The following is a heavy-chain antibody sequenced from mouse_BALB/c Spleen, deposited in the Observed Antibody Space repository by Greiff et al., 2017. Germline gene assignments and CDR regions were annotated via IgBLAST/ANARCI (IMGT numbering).Heavy chain of an antibody. Sequence: EVQLQESGGGLVQPGGSRKLSCAASGFTFSSFGMHWVRQAPEKGLEWVAYISSGSSTIYYADTVKGRFTISRDNPKNTLFLQMTSLRSEDTAMYYCARRHDGYAYYYAMDYWGQGTSVTVSS. J-gene: IGHJ4*01. V-gene: IGHV5-17*02. CDR1: GFTFSSFG. D-gene: IGHD2-3*01. CDR2: ISSGSSTI. CDR3: ARRHDGYAYYYAMDY.